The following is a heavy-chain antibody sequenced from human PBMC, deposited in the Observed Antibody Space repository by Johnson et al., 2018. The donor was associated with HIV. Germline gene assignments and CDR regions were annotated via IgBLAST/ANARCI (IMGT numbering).Heavy chain of an antibody. D-gene: IGHD3-22*01. CDR2: ISYDGSNK. Sequence: QVQLVESGGGVVQPGRSLRLSCAASGFTFSSYAMHCVRQAPGKGLEWVAVISYDGSNKYYADSVKGRFTISRDNSKNTLYLQMNSLRAEDTAVYYCARDATYYYDSSGYHDAFDIWGQGTMVTVSS. CDR1: GFTFSSYA. CDR3: ARDATYYYDSSGYHDAFDI. V-gene: IGHV3-30-3*01. J-gene: IGHJ3*02.